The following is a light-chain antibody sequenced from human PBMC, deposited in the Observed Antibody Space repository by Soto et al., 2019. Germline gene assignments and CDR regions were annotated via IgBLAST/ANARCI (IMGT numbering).Light chain of an antibody. V-gene: IGLV2-14*03. J-gene: IGLJ1*01. CDR1: SSDVGGYDY. Sequence: QSVLTQPASVSGSPGQSIAISCTGTSSDVGGYDYVSWYQQLPGKAPKLMIYDVNNRPSGASNRFSGSKSGNTASLTISGLQAEDEADYYSSSYTSSSTHVFGTGTEVTVL. CDR3: SSYTSSSTHV. CDR2: DVN.